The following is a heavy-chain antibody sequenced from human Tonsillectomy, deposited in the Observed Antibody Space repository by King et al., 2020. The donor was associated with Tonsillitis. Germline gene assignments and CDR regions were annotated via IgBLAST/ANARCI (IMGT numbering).Heavy chain of an antibody. CDR2: ISWDGGST. J-gene: IGHJ4*02. CDR1: GFTFDDYA. Sequence: VQLVESGGVVVQPGGSLRLSCAASGFTFDDYAMHWVRQALGKGLEWVSPISWDGGSTYYADSVKGRFTISRDNSKNSLYLQMNRLRAEDTALYYCARSVRGTFDYWGQGTLVTVSS. V-gene: IGHV3-43D*04. CDR3: ARSVRGTFDY. D-gene: IGHD3-10*01.